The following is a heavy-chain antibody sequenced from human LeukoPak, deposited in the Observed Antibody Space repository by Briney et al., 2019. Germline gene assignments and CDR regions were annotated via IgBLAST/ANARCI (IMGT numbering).Heavy chain of an antibody. J-gene: IGHJ4*02. V-gene: IGHV1-2*02. CDR1: GYTFTGYY. CDR2: INPNSGGT. Sequence: ASVKVSCKASGYTFTGYYMHWVRQAPGQGLEWMGWINPNSGGTKYAQKFQGRVTMTRDTSISTAYMELSRLRSDDTAVYYCARDPMLYYYDCSGRSGFDYWGQGTLVTVSS. CDR3: ARDPMLYYYDCSGRSGFDY. D-gene: IGHD3-22*01.